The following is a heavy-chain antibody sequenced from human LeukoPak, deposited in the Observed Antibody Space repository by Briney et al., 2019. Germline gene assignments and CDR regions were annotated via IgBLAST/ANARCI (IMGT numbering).Heavy chain of an antibody. CDR3: AKRYGSYYRAFGI. V-gene: IGHV1-8*01. Sequence: ASVKVSCKASGYTFTSYDINWVRQATGQGLEWMGWINPNSGNTGYAQKFQGRVTMTRNTSISTAYMELSSLRSEDTAVYYCAKRYGSYYRAFGIWGQGTMVTVSS. J-gene: IGHJ3*02. CDR2: INPNSGNT. CDR1: GYTFTSYD. D-gene: IGHD1-26*01.